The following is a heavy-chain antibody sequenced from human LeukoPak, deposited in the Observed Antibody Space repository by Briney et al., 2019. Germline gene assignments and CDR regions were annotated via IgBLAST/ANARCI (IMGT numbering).Heavy chain of an antibody. V-gene: IGHV3-30*03. CDR3: ASEVEALLDH. CDR1: GFSISKSV. J-gene: IGHJ4*02. Sequence: GGSLRLSCAASGFSISKSVMYWLRQAPGMGLEWVAATSYEGNGTFYAGSVKGRFTMSRDNSNNMVYLQMNSLRHEDTALYYCASEVEALLDHWGQGTLVTVSS. CDR2: TSYEGNGT. D-gene: IGHD2-15*01.